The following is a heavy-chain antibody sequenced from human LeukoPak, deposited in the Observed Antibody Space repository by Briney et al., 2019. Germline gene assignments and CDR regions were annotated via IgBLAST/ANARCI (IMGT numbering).Heavy chain of an antibody. CDR1: GYTFTRYG. CDR3: ARVIFGDYYYDSSGYPDY. Sequence: ASVKVSCKASGYTFTRYGISWVRQAPGQGLEWMGWISAYNGNTNYAQKLQGRVTMTTDTSTSTAYMELRSLRSDDTAVYYCARVIFGDYYYDSSGYPDYWGQGTLVTVSS. J-gene: IGHJ4*02. V-gene: IGHV1-18*01. CDR2: ISAYNGNT. D-gene: IGHD3-22*01.